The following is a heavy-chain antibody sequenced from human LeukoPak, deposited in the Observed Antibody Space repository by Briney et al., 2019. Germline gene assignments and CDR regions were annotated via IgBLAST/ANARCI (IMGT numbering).Heavy chain of an antibody. Sequence: ASVKVSCKASGYTFTSYAMHWVRQAPGQRLEWMGWINAGNGNTKYSQKFQGRVTITRDTSASTAYMELSSVRSEDTAVYYCARDVVLAAAGTLSYYYYYYMDVWGKGTTVTVSS. J-gene: IGHJ6*03. CDR2: INAGNGNT. CDR3: ARDVVLAAAGTLSYYYYYYMDV. CDR1: GYTFTSYA. D-gene: IGHD6-13*01. V-gene: IGHV1-3*01.